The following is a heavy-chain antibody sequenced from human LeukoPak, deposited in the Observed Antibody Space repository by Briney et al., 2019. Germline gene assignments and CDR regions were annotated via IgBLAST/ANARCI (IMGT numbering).Heavy chain of an antibody. J-gene: IGHJ4*02. CDR3: ARDRMKSGSYYFDY. CDR2: ISGKSSTI. D-gene: IGHD1-26*01. Sequence: GGSLRLSCAASAFTFSDYSMNWVRQAPGKGLGWVSYISGKSSTIYYADSVKGRFTISRDNAKNSMYLQMNSLRAEDTAVYYCARDRMKSGSYYFDYWGPGTLVTVSS. V-gene: IGHV3-48*01. CDR1: AFTFSDYS.